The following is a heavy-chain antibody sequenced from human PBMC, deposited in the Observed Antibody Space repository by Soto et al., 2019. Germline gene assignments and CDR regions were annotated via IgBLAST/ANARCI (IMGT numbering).Heavy chain of an antibody. D-gene: IGHD6-19*01. Sequence: EVQLLESGGGLVQPGGSLRLSCAASGFTFSTYGMSWVRQAPGKGLEWVSIISGSGGSTYYADTVKGRFTISRDNSKNTLYLQMNSLRAEDTAVYYCAKDPATIAVAGTFDYWGKGTLVIVSS. CDR1: GFTFSTYG. CDR2: ISGSGGST. J-gene: IGHJ4*02. V-gene: IGHV3-23*01. CDR3: AKDPATIAVAGTFDY.